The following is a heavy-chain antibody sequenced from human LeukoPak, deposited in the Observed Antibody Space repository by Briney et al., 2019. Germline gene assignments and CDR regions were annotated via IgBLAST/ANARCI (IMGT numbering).Heavy chain of an antibody. J-gene: IGHJ6*03. V-gene: IGHV1-69*05. CDR1: GGTFSSHA. CDR2: IIPIFGTA. Sequence: ASVKVSCKASGGTFSSHAISWVRQAPGQGLEWMGGIIPIFGTANYAQKFQGRVTITTDESTSTAYMELSSLRSEDTAVYYCARSRLQQLAYYYYYYMDVWGKGTTVTVSS. D-gene: IGHD6-13*01. CDR3: ARSRLQQLAYYYYYYMDV.